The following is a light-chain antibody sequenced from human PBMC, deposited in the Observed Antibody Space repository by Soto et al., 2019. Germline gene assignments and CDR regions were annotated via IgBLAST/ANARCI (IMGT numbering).Light chain of an antibody. Sequence: QSGLTQPPSVSAAPGQKVTISCSGSNSNIGDNYVSWYQHVPGTAPKLRIYDNYKRPSGIADRFSGSKSGTSATVGIAALKTGDEADYYCGTWDSSLRVVVFGGGTKLTVL. J-gene: IGLJ2*01. CDR1: NSNIGDNY. V-gene: IGLV1-51*01. CDR3: GTWDSSLRVVV. CDR2: DNY.